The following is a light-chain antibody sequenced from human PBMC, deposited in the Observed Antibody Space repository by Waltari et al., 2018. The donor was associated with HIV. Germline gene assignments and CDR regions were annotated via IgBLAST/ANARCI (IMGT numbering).Light chain of an antibody. Sequence: QSALTQSPSVSGSPGQSGSISCTGSSSDVGSYNRVPWYQQPPGTAPKLIIYEVNNRPSGVPDRFSGSQSGNTASLTISGLQAEDEADYYCSLYTGTTNVLFGGGTKLTVL. CDR1: SSDVGSYNR. CDR2: EVN. J-gene: IGLJ2*01. CDR3: SLYTGTTNVL. V-gene: IGLV2-18*01.